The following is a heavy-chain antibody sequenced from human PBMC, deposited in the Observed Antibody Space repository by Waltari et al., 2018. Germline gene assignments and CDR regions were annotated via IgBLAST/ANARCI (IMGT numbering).Heavy chain of an antibody. V-gene: IGHV4-34*01. D-gene: IGHD6-19*01. CDR3: ARGVVAGLLDY. Sequence: QVQLQQWGAGLLKPSETLSLTCAVYGGSFSGYYWSWIRQPPGKGLEWIGEINHSGSTNYNPSPESRVTISVDTSKNQFSLKLSSVTAADTAVYYCARGVVAGLLDYWGQGTLVTVSS. CDR1: GGSFSGYY. CDR2: INHSGST. J-gene: IGHJ4*02.